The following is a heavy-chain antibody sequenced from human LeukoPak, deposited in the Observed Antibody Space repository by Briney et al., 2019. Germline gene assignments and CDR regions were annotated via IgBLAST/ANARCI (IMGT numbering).Heavy chain of an antibody. CDR2: IRPRDDST. CDR1: GFTFSSYP. V-gene: IGHV3-23*01. J-gene: IGHJ4*02. Sequence: GGSLRLSCAASGFTFSSYPMTWVRQAPGKGLEWVSAIRPRDDSTFYADSVKGRFTISRDSSKNTLYLQMNSLRAEDTAVYYCAKLTSGWFEEFWGQGTLVTVSS. CDR3: AKLTSGWFEEF. D-gene: IGHD3-10*01.